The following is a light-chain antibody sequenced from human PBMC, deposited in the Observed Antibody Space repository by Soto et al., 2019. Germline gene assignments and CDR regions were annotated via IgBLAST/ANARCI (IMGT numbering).Light chain of an antibody. CDR1: SSNIGSNT. V-gene: IGLV1-44*01. Sequence: QSVLTQPPSASGTPGQGVTISCSGSSSNIGSNTVNWYQQLPGTAPKLLIYGNNQRPSGVPDRFSGAKSGTSASLAISGRQSEDEADYYCAAWDDSLNGWVFGGGTKLTVL. CDR3: AAWDDSLNGWV. J-gene: IGLJ3*02. CDR2: GNN.